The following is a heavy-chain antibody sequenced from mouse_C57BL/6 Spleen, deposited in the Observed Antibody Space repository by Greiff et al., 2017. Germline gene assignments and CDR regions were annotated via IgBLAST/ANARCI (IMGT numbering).Heavy chain of an antibody. CDR1: GFTFSSYG. CDR2: ISSGGSYT. CDR3: ARHDDYGNYPFAY. V-gene: IGHV5-6*01. Sequence: DVQLVESGGDLVKPGGSLKLSCAASGFTFSSYGLSWVRQTPDKRLEWVATISSGGSYTYYPDSVKGRFTISRDNAKNTLYLQMSSLKSEDTAMYYCARHDDYGNYPFAYWGQGTLVTVSA. D-gene: IGHD2-1*01. J-gene: IGHJ3*01.